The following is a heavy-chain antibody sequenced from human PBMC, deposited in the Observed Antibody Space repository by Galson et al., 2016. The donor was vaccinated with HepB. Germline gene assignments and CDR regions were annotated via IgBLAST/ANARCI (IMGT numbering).Heavy chain of an antibody. CDR1: GFTFSTYG. V-gene: IGHV3-30*18. Sequence: SLRLSCAASGFTFSTYGMHWVRQAPGKGLEWVAARSFDGRKTYFADFVKGRFTISRDNSNNTLFLQRNNLRPDDTAVHFCAKAAGYCSSPTCLTTPMDYWGQGTLVTVSS. CDR3: AKAAGYCSSPTCLTTPMDY. D-gene: IGHD2-2*01. J-gene: IGHJ4*02. CDR2: RSFDGRKT.